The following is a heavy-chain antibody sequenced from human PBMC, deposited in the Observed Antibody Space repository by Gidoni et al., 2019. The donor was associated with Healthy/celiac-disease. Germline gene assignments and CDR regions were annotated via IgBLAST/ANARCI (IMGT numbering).Heavy chain of an antibody. V-gene: IGHV3-23*01. D-gene: IGHD4-17*01. CDR3: AKGPYGDYALS. Sequence: EVQLLESGGGLVQPGGSLRISCAASGFPFSSDAMSWVRLAPGKGVEWVLAISCRGGSTAYAASLKCRFTISRYISKHTLYLQTNSLRAEDTAVYYCAKGPYGDYALSWGQGTLVTVSS. J-gene: IGHJ4*02. CDR1: GFPFSSDA. CDR2: ISCRGGST.